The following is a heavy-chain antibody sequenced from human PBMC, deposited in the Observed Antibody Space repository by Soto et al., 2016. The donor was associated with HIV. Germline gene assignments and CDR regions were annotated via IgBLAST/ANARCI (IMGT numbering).Heavy chain of an antibody. CDR2: IDTYNRNT. Sequence: QVQLVQSGAEVKKPGASLRISCKASGYTFNSYAISWVRQAPGQGLEWMGTIDTYNRNTNYPQKLQGRVTMTTDXSTNTVYLDLLSLTSDDTAVYYCARTYDSSSYNRRFYFDYWGQGTLVTVSS. CDR1: GYTFNSYA. V-gene: IGHV1-18*01. D-gene: IGHD3-22*01. J-gene: IGHJ4*02. CDR3: ARTYDSSSYNRRFYFDY.